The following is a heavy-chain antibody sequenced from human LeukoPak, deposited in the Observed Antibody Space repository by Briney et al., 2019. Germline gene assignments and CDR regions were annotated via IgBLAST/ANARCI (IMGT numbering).Heavy chain of an antibody. V-gene: IGHV1-69*01. Sequence: SVKVSCKASGGTFTSYAISWVRQAPGQGLGWMGGIIPIFGTANYAQKFQGRVTITADESTSTAYMELSSLRSEDTAVYYCARAYDSSAIPRRFDYWGQGTLVTVSS. CDR1: GGTFTSYA. CDR2: IIPIFGTA. J-gene: IGHJ4*02. D-gene: IGHD3-22*01. CDR3: ARAYDSSAIPRRFDY.